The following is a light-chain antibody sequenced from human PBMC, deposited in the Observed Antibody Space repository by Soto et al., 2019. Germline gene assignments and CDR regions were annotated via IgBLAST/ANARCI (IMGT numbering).Light chain of an antibody. CDR2: AAS. J-gene: IGKJ4*01. CDR3: LHDDNYPLT. CDR1: QGIRND. V-gene: IGKV1-6*01. Sequence: AIQMTQSPSSLSASVGDRVTITCRASQGIRNDLGWYQQKPGKAPKLLIYAASTLQSGVPSRFSGSGSGTDFTLTISSLQSEDFATYYCLHDDNYPLTFGGGTKVEIK.